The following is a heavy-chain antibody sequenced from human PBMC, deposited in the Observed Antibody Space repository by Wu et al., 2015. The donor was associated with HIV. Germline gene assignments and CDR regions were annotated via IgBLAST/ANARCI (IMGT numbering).Heavy chain of an antibody. CDR2: IIPIFGTA. J-gene: IGHJ6*02. V-gene: IGHV1-69*05. D-gene: IGHD2-2*01. Sequence: QVQLVQSGAEVKKPGSSVKVSCKASGGTFSSYAISWVRQAPGQGLEWMGGIIPIFGTANYAQKFQGRVTITTDESTSTAYMELSSLRSEDTAVYYCAREVVPAAMGSYYYYGMDVWGQGTTVTVSS. CDR3: AREVVPAAMGSYYYYGMDV. CDR1: GGTFSSYA.